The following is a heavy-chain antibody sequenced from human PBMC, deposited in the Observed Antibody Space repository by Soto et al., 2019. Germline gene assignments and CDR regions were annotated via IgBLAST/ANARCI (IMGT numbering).Heavy chain of an antibody. CDR1: GFTFSTYD. CDR2: ISVSGNII. Sequence: LRISWAGSGFTFSTYDFNWVRQAPGRGLEWISYISVSGNIIKYAESVKGRFTISRDNAENSLHLHMSNLRVDDTALYFCVRDTMRASAAASLDYWGQGTQVTVSS. J-gene: IGHJ4*02. CDR3: VRDTMRASAAASLDY. V-gene: IGHV3-48*03. D-gene: IGHD2-2*01.